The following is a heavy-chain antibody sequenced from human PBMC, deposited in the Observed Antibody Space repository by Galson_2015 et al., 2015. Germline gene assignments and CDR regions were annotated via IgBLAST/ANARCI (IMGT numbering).Heavy chain of an antibody. CDR1: RYSFTSYW. Sequence: QSGAEVKKPGESLKISCKGSRYSFTSYWIGWVRQMPGKGLEWMGIIYPGDSDTRYSPSFQGQVTISADKSISTAYLQWSSLKASDTAMYYCARLNTMVQGPRVGAFDIWGQGTMVTVSS. CDR2: IYPGDSDT. J-gene: IGHJ3*02. V-gene: IGHV5-51*01. CDR3: ARLNTMVQGPRVGAFDI. D-gene: IGHD3-10*01.